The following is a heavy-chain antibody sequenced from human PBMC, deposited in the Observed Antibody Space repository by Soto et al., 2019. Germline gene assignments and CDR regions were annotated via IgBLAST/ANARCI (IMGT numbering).Heavy chain of an antibody. CDR2: IVPIFGPA. D-gene: IGHD3-22*01. V-gene: IGHV1-69*06. CDR3: ARDYYDSTGHDKYSYYGMAV. Sequence: QVQLVQSGAEVNKPGSSVKVSCKASGGTFSNYAITWVRQAPGQGLEWMGGIVPIFGPAKYAQKFQGRVTIIADKSTSTAYMELSGLRSEDTAVYYCARDYYDSTGHDKYSYYGMAVWCQGTPVPVSS. CDR1: GGTFSNYA. J-gene: IGHJ6*02.